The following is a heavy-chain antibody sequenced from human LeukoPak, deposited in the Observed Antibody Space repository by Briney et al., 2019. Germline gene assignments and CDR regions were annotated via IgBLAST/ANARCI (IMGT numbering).Heavy chain of an antibody. V-gene: IGHV1-69*13. CDR3: ARDVDSSTVTNWFDS. CDR1: GGTFSSYS. Sequence: GASVKVSCKASGGTFSSYSFSWVRQAPGQGLEWLGGIIVIFGTPNYPQKFHGRVTITADESTSTVYMELSSLRSEDTAMYYCARDVDSSTVTNWFDSWGQGTLVTVSS. J-gene: IGHJ5*01. D-gene: IGHD4-17*01. CDR2: IIVIFGTP.